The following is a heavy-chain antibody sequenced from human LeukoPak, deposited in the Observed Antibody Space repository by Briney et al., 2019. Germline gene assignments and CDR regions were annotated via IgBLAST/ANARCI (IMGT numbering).Heavy chain of an antibody. CDR3: VKSAH. CDR1: GDTFTSSD. J-gene: IGHJ4*02. V-gene: IGHV1-8*01. CDR2: MNPNSANT. Sequence: ASVTVSCKASGDTFTSSDVNWVRQATGQGLEWMGWMNPNSANTGYAQKFQGKVAMTRDTSISTAYMELSSLRSEDTAVYYCVKSAHWGQGTPVTVSS.